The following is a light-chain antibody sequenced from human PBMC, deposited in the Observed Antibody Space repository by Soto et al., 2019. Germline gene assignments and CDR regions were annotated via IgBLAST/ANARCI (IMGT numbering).Light chain of an antibody. J-gene: IGKJ3*01. Sequence: EMVLTQSPGTLSLSPGERATLSCRASQTVTSNRLAWYQQKPGQAPRLLIYGASRRATGIPDRFSGSGSGTDFTLTISRLEPEDFAVYYCQQYGSLPSVFAFGPGNTLYTK. CDR2: GAS. V-gene: IGKV3-20*01. CDR1: QTVTSNR. CDR3: QQYGSLPSVFA.